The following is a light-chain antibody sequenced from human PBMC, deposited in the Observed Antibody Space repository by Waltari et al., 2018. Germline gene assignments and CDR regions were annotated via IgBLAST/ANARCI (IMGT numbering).Light chain of an antibody. CDR1: HIGSKR. CDR2: YDS. V-gene: IGLV3-21*04. Sequence: YVLTQPPSASAVPGKTARLTGGGDHIGSKRANWYLHKPGQAPVLVMFYDSDRPSEIPERFSGSNSGNTATLTISWVEAGDEADYHCQVWDDVTDSGVFGGGTKLTVL. J-gene: IGLJ3*02. CDR3: QVWDDVTDSGV.